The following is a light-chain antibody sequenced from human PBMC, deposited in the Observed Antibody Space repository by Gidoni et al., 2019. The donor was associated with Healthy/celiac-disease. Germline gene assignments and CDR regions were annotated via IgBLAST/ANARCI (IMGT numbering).Light chain of an antibody. V-gene: IGKV2-28*01. CDR3: MQALQTPLT. CDR1: QSLLHSIGYNY. Sequence: DIVMTQSPLSLPVTHGEPSSISCRSSQSLLHSIGYNYLDWYLQKPGQSPQLLLYLGSNRASGVSDRFSGSGSGTDFTLKISRVESEDVGVYYCMQALQTPLTFGGGTKVEIK. CDR2: LGS. J-gene: IGKJ4*01.